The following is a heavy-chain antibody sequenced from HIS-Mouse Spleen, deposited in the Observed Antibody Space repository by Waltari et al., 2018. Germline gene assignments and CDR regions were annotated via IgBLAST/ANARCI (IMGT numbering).Heavy chain of an antibody. CDR2: ISYDGSNN. J-gene: IGHJ4*02. V-gene: IGHV3-30*18. Sequence: QVQLVESGGGVVQPGRSLRLSCAASGFTFSSYGMHWVRQAPGKGREWLAVISYDGSNNYYADSVKGRFTISRDNSKNTLYLQMNSLRAEDTAVYYCAKDKHHAFDYWGQGTLVTVSS. CDR3: AKDKHHAFDY. CDR1: GFTFSSYG.